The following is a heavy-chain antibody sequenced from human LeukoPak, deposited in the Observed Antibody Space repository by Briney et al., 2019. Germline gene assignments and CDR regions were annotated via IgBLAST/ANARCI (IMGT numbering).Heavy chain of an antibody. D-gene: IGHD1-1*01. J-gene: IGHJ5*02. CDR2: IRYDGSNK. CDR3: AKDPAFTGTDDRWFDP. CDR1: GFTFSSYG. Sequence: GGSLRLSCAASGFTFSSYGMHWVRQAPGKGLEWVVFIRYDGSNKYYADSVKGRFTISRDNSKNTLYLQMNSLRAEDTAVYYCAKDPAFTGTDDRWFDPWGQGTLVTVSS. V-gene: IGHV3-30*02.